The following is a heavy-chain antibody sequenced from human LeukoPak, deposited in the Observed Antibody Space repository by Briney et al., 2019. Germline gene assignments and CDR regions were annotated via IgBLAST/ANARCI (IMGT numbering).Heavy chain of an antibody. J-gene: IGHJ4*02. D-gene: IGHD3-22*01. CDR3: ARAVTMIVDHFDY. CDR1: GYTFTSYD. Sequence: ASVKVSCKASGYTFTSYDINWVRQATGQGPEWMGWMNPNSGNTGYAQKFQGRVTITRNTSISTAYMELSSLRSEDTAVYYCARAVTMIVDHFDYWGQGTLVTVSS. V-gene: IGHV1-8*03. CDR2: MNPNSGNT.